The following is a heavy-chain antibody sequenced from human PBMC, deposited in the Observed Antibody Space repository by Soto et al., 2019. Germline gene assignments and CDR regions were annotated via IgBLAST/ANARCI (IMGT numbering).Heavy chain of an antibody. CDR3: ARARVNYYYYYMDV. Sequence: GASVKVSCKASGYTFTIYDINWVRQATGQGLEWMGWMNPNSGNTGYAQKFQGRVTMTRNTSISTAYMELSSLRSEDTAVYYCARARVNYYYYYMDVWGKGTTVTVSS. J-gene: IGHJ6*03. CDR2: MNPNSGNT. CDR1: GYTFTIYD. D-gene: IGHD2-21*01. V-gene: IGHV1-8*01.